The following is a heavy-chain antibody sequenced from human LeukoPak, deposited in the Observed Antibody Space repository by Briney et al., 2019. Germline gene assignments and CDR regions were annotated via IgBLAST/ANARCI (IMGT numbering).Heavy chain of an antibody. V-gene: IGHV1-8*01. CDR1: GYTFTSYD. CDR3: AGGLGVASLLRFLEWKNYYMDV. D-gene: IGHD3-3*01. CDR2: MNPNSGNT. J-gene: IGHJ6*03. Sequence: GASVKVSCKASGYTFTSYDINWVRQATGQGLEWMGWMNPNSGNTGYAQKFQGRVTMTRNTSISTAYMELSSLRSEDTAVYYCAGGLGVASLLRFLEWKNYYMDVWGKGTTVTVSS.